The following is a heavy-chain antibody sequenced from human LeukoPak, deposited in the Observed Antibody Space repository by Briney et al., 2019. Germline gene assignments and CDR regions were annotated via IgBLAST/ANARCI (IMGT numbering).Heavy chain of an antibody. D-gene: IGHD5-12*01. V-gene: IGHV3-53*01. CDR3: VGQLGDSGHTG. CDR1: GFTVSSNY. Sequence: GGSLRLSCVASGFTVSSNYMSWVRQAPGKGLEWVSIIYRDGSTSYADSVKGRFTISRDNSKNTLYLQVNSLRAEDTAVYYCVGQLGDSGHTGWGQGTLVTVSS. CDR2: IYRDGST. J-gene: IGHJ4*02.